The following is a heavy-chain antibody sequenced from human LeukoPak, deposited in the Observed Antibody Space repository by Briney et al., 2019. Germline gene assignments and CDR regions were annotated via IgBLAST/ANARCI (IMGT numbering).Heavy chain of an antibody. CDR1: GFTFSSYA. J-gene: IGHJ6*02. Sequence: GGSLRLSCAASGFTFSSYAMHWVRQAPGKGLEWVAVISYDGSNKYYADSVKGRFTISRDNSKNTLYLQMNSLRTEDTALYYCAKDRSSSWPYYYYGMDVWGQGTTVTVSS. D-gene: IGHD6-13*01. CDR3: AKDRSSSWPYYYYGMDV. CDR2: ISYDGSNK. V-gene: IGHV3-30-3*01.